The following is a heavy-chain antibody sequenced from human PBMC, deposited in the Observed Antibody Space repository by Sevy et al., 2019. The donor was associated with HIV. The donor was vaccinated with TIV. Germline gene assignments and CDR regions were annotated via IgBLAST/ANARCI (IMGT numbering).Heavy chain of an antibody. D-gene: IGHD3-10*01. Sequence: GGSLRLSCEASGFTFSNYEMNWVRQAPAKGLEWISYISSSIATIYYADSVKGRFTISTDNAKNSLSLQMNSLRAEDTAVYYCARVGAYYYKGLDTWGQGTRVTVS. CDR1: GFTFSNYE. CDR3: ARVGAYYYKGLDT. CDR2: ISSSIATI. V-gene: IGHV3-48*03. J-gene: IGHJ5*02.